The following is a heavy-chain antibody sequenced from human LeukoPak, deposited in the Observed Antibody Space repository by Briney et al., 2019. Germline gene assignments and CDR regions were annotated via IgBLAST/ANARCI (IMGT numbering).Heavy chain of an antibody. CDR2: IWADESNH. CDR3: AREKPLPTYYYGSGDAFDI. V-gene: IGHV3-33*01. D-gene: IGHD3-10*01. Sequence: GGSLRLSCAASGFTFSTYGMHWVRQAPGKGLEWVAVIWADESNHFYVDSVKGRFTVSRDISRNTLYLQLNSLRAEDTAVYYCAREKPLPTYYYGSGDAFDIWGQGTMVTVSS. CDR1: GFTFSTYG. J-gene: IGHJ3*02.